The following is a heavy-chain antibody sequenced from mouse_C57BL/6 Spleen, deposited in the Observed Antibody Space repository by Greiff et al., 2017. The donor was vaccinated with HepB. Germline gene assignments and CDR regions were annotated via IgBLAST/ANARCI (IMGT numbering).Heavy chain of an antibody. V-gene: IGHV2-3*01. CDR2: IWGDGST. CDR1: GFSLTSYG. CDR3: AKSPKYYGSSYNWYFDV. J-gene: IGHJ1*03. Sequence: QVQLKESGPGLVAPSQSLSITCTVSGFSLTSYGVSWVRQPPGKGLEWLGVIWGDGSTNYHSALISRLSISKDNSKSQVFLKLNSLQTEDTATYYGAKSPKYYGSSYNWYFDVWGTGTTVTVSS. D-gene: IGHD1-1*01.